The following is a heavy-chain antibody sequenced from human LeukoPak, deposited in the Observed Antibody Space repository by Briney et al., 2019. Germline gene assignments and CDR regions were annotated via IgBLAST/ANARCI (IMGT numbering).Heavy chain of an antibody. CDR3: ARVGCTGGSCRPYHYYGMDV. V-gene: IGHV3-7*02. D-gene: IGHD2-15*01. CDR2: IKQDGSDK. CDR1: GFTFSSYY. Sequence: PGGSLRLSCAASGFTFSSYYMSWVRQAPGKGPEWVANIKQDGSDKYYADSVKGRFTISRDNAKNSLYLQMNSLRVEDTAVYYCARVGCTGGSCRPYHYYGMDVWGQGTTVTVSS. J-gene: IGHJ6*02.